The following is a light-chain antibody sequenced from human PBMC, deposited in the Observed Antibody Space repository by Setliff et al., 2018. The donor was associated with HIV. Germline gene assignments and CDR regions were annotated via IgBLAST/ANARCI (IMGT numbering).Light chain of an antibody. Sequence: SYELPQPPSVSVAPGKTARITCGGNNIGSKSVHWYKQKPGQAPVLVVYDDNDRPSGIPERFSGSNSGNTATLTISRVEAGDEADYYCQVWDSSSDHHVFGTGTKVTVL. V-gene: IGLV3-21*03. J-gene: IGLJ1*01. CDR1: NIGSKS. CDR2: DDN. CDR3: QVWDSSSDHHV.